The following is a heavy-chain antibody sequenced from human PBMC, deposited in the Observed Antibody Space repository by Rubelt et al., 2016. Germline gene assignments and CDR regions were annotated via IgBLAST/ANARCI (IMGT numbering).Heavy chain of an antibody. D-gene: IGHD6-6*01. V-gene: IGHV3-23*01. CDR1: GFTFSSYA. J-gene: IGHJ4*02. CDR2: ISGSGGST. Sequence: GEPGGSLRLSCAASGFTFSSYAMSWVRQAPGKGLEWVSAISGSGGSTYYADSVKGRFTISRDNSKNTLYLQMNSLRAEDTAVYYCAKDLAYSRSMLDYWGQGTLVTVSS. CDR3: AKDLAYSRSMLDY.